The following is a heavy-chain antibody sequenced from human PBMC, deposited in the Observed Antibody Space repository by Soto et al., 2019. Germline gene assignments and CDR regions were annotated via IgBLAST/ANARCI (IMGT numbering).Heavy chain of an antibody. CDR3: ARVLRSGYLAYFYYDMDV. D-gene: IGHD5-12*01. V-gene: IGHV5-51*01. J-gene: IGHJ6*02. Sequence: GESLKISCKGSGYSFTSYWIGWVRQMPGKGLEWMGIIHPVDSDTRYSPSFQGQVTISADKSISTAYLQWSSLKASDTAMYYCARVLRSGYLAYFYYDMDVWGQGTTVTVSS. CDR1: GYSFTSYW. CDR2: IHPVDSDT.